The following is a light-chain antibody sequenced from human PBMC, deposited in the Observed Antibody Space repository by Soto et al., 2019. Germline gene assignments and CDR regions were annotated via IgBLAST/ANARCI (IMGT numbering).Light chain of an antibody. V-gene: IGKV3-11*01. CDR3: QQRSNWLGS. Sequence: EIVLTQSPATLSLSPGERATLSCRASQSVSSYLAWYQQKPGQAPRLLIYDASNRATGIPSRFSGSGSGTDLTLTISSLEPEDFAVYYCQQRSNWLGSFGQGTKLEIK. CDR1: QSVSSY. J-gene: IGKJ2*03. CDR2: DAS.